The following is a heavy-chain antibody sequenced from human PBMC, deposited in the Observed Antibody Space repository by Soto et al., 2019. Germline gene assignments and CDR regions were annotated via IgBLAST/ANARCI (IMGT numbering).Heavy chain of an antibody. V-gene: IGHV1-69*06. Sequence: QVQLVQSGAEVKKPGSSVKVSCKASGGTFSSYAISWVRQAPGHGLEWMGGIIPIFGTANYAQKFQGRVTITADKSTSTAYMELSSLRSEDTAVYYCARGRIAAAEGYYYYGMDVWGQGTTVTVSS. D-gene: IGHD6-13*01. J-gene: IGHJ6*02. CDR1: GGTFSSYA. CDR3: ARGRIAAAEGYYYYGMDV. CDR2: IIPIFGTA.